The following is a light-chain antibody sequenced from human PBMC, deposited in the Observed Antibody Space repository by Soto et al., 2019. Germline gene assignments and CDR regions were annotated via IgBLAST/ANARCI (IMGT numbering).Light chain of an antibody. J-gene: IGKJ5*01. CDR3: QHFGDSPVT. Sequence: EIVLTPSPGTLSLSPGERATLSCRASQSVSSNYLAWYQRRPGQAPRLLIYSASTRATDIPDRFSGTGSGTDFTLTISRLEPEDFAVYYCQHFGDSPVTFGQGTRLEIK. V-gene: IGKV3-20*01. CDR1: QSVSSNY. CDR2: SAS.